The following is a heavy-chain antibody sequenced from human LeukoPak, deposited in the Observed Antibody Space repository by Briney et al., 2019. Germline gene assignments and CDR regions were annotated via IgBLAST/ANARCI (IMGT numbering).Heavy chain of an antibody. CDR2: IIPIFGTA. D-gene: IGHD3-3*01. J-gene: IGHJ4*02. CDR3: ARPQYYDFWSGYCPFDY. V-gene: IGHV1-69*13. Sequence: ASVKVSCKPSGGTFSSYAISWVRQAPGQGLEWMGGIIPIFGTANYAQKFQGRVTITADESTSTAYMELSSLRSEDTAVYYCARPQYYDFWSGYCPFDYWGQGTLVTVSS. CDR1: GGTFSSYA.